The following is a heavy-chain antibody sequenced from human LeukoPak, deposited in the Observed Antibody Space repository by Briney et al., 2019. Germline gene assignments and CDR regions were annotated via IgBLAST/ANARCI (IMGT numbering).Heavy chain of an antibody. Sequence: SETLSLTCSVSGGSIDSDYWNWIRQPPGKGLEWIGYIYHSGSTNYNPSLKSRVTISIDKSKKQFSLKLISVTAADTAIYYCARVGGMTTINNAAFDIWGQGTMVTVSS. CDR2: IYHSGST. CDR1: GGSIDSDY. D-gene: IGHD5-24*01. V-gene: IGHV4-59*01. CDR3: ARVGGMTTINNAAFDI. J-gene: IGHJ3*02.